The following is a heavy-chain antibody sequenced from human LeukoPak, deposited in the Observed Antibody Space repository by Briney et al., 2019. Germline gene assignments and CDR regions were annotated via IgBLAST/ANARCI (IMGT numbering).Heavy chain of an antibody. D-gene: IGHD2-2*01. CDR3: AKAGVYCSSTSCYVY. CDR1: GFTFSSYS. CDR2: ITSSSSYI. J-gene: IGHJ4*02. Sequence: GGSLRLSCAASGFTFSSYSMNWVRQAPGKGLEWVSSITSSSSYIYYADSVKGRFTISRDNAKNSLYLQMNSLRAEDTAVYYCAKAGVYCSSTSCYVYWGQGTLVTVSS. V-gene: IGHV3-21*04.